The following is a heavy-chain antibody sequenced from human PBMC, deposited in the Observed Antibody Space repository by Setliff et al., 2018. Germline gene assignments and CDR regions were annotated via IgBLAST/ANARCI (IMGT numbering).Heavy chain of an antibody. CDR2: MSLDETNK. Sequence: GGSLRLSCETSGFTFTNYIIHWVRQAPGKGLEWVAVMSLDETNKYYADSVKGRFTISRDNSKNTLYLQMNSLRAEDTAVYYCAKHGAYNDFLTGYNFYYDMDVWGQGTTVTVSS. D-gene: IGHD3-9*01. CDR3: AKHGAYNDFLTGYNFYYDMDV. J-gene: IGHJ6*02. V-gene: IGHV3-30-3*02. CDR1: GFTFTNYI.